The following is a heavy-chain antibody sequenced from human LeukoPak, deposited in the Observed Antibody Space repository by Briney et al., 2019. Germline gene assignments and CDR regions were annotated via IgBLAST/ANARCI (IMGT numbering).Heavy chain of an antibody. J-gene: IGHJ4*02. CDR2: IYYSGST. D-gene: IGHD3-22*01. V-gene: IGHV4-31*03. CDR3: ARTYYYDSSGYQYYFDY. CDR1: GDSIINGSYY. Sequence: SETLSLTCTVSGDSIINGSYYWSWIRQHPGKGLEWIGYIYYSGSTYYNPSLKSRVTISVDTSKNQFSLKLSSVTAADTAVYYCARTYYYDSSGYQYYFDYWGQGTLVTVSS.